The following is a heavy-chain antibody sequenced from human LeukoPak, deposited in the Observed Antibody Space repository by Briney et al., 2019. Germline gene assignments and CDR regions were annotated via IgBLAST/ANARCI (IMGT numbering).Heavy chain of an antibody. CDR2: FGTRHTHI. J-gene: IGHJ6*02. CDR3: AARLPLYGMDV. Sequence: PGGSLRLSCVGSGLNFNTYDLPWVRQAPGKGLEWVALFGTRHTHIFYADSVEGRFAISRDNSKNTVYLQMNSLRVEDAAVYYCAARLPLYGMDVWGQGTTVTVSS. CDR1: GLNFNTYD. V-gene: IGHV3-23*01. D-gene: IGHD2-21*02.